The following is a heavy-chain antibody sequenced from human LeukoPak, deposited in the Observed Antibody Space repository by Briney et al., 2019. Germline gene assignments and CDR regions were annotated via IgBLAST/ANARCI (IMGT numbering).Heavy chain of an antibody. Sequence: GGSLRLSCAASGFTFSDYYMSWIRQAPGKGLEWVSYISSSGSTIYYADSVKGRFTISRDNAKNSLYLQMNSLRAEDTAVYYCARDSPDYDILTALPDYWGQGTLVTVSS. CDR2: ISSSGSTI. V-gene: IGHV3-11*01. CDR1: GFTFSDYY. J-gene: IGHJ4*02. D-gene: IGHD3-9*01. CDR3: ARDSPDYDILTALPDY.